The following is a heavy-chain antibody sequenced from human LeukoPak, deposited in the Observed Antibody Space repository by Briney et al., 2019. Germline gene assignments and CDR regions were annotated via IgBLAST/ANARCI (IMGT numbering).Heavy chain of an antibody. V-gene: IGHV1-18*01. D-gene: IGHD1-1*01. J-gene: IGHJ4*02. CDR3: ARVKLEPGDY. Sequence: ASVKVSCKASDYTFSSFGITWVRQAPGQGLEWMGWISPYNGHTNYAQKLQGRVTMTTDTSTSTAYMELRSLRSDDTAVYYCARVKLEPGDYWGQGTLVTVPS. CDR1: DYTFSSFG. CDR2: ISPYNGHT.